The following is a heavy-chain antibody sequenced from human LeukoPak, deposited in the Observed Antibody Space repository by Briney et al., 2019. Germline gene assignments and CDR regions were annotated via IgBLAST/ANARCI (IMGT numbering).Heavy chain of an antibody. CDR3: ARANTAMVSEYSDY. CDR1: GFTFGSYS. Sequence: GGSLRLSCAASGFTFGSYSMNWVRQAPGKGLEWVSSISSSSSYIYYADSVKGRFTISRDNAKNSLYLQMNSLRAEDTAVYYCARANTAMVSEYSDYWGQGTLVTVSS. J-gene: IGHJ4*02. D-gene: IGHD5-18*01. CDR2: ISSSSSYI. V-gene: IGHV3-21*01.